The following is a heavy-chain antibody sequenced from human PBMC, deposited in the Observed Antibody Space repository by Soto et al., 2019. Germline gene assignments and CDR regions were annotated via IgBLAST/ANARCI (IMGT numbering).Heavy chain of an antibody. V-gene: IGHV1-2*02. J-gene: IGHJ5*02. CDR2: INPNSGGT. CDR1: VYTFTCYY. CDR3: ARVSAPRRTGTRNWLDP. D-gene: IGHD1-1*01. Sequence: XSVKVSCKASVYTFTCYYMHWVRQAPGQGLEWMGWINPNSGGTNYAQKFQGRVTMTRDTSISTAYMELSRLRSDDTAVYYCARVSAPRRTGTRNWLDPWGQGTLVTV.